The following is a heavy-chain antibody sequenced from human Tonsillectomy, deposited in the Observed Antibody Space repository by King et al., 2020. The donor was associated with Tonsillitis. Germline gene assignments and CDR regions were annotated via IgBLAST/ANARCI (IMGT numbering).Heavy chain of an antibody. D-gene: IGHD4-17*01. CDR1: GFTFRSYA. J-gene: IGHJ4*02. Sequence: VQLVESGGGLVQPGGSLRLSCAASGFTFRSYAMNWVRQAPGKGLEWVSSISDSGDSTHYAESVRGRFTISRDNSKNTLYLQMNSLRVEDTAVYYCAKPSRTTVTTCFIGYWGQGTLVTASS. V-gene: IGHV3-23*04. CDR3: AKPSRTTVTTCFIGY. CDR2: ISDSGDST.